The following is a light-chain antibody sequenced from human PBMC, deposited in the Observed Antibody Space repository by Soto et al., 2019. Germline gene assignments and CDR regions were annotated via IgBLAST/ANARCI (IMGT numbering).Light chain of an antibody. CDR2: EVS. Sequence: QSALTQPASVSGSPGQSITISCTGTSSDVGGYNYVSWYQQQSGKAPKLIIHEVSNRPSGVSNRFSGSKSGNTASLTISGLQAEDEADYYCDSYAGSRVFGGGTKLTVL. CDR3: DSYAGSRV. J-gene: IGLJ3*02. CDR1: SSDVGGYNY. V-gene: IGLV2-14*01.